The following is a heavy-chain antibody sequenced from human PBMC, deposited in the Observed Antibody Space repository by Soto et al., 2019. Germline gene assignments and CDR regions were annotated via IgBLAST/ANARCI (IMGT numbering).Heavy chain of an antibody. D-gene: IGHD2-15*01. Sequence: SVKVSCKASGGTFNTYTFSWVRQAPGQGLEWMGSILPIMGSVNYAHDFRGRLSITADPSTTTAYMELTSLTSHDTAIYYCARIPRYSYPASDPLDNWGQGTLVTVSS. CDR2: ILPIMGSV. J-gene: IGHJ4*02. CDR1: GGTFNTYT. CDR3: ARIPRYSYPASDPLDN. V-gene: IGHV1-69*08.